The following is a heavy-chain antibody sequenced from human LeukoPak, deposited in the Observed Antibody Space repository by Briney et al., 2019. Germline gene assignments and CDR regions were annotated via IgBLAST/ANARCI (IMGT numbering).Heavy chain of an antibody. CDR1: GGSISSSSYY. CDR3: ARLYGYNYKNFDY. V-gene: IGHV4-61*05. J-gene: IGHJ4*02. Sequence: SETLSLTCTVSGGSISSSSYYWGWIRQPPGKGLEWIGYIYYSGSTNYNPSLKSRVTISVDTSKNQFSLKLSSVTAADTAVYYCARLYGYNYKNFDYWGQGTLVTVSS. CDR2: IYYSGST. D-gene: IGHD5-24*01.